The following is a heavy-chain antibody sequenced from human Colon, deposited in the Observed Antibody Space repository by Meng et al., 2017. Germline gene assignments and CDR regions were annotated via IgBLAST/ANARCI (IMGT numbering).Heavy chain of an antibody. CDR3: ATLRADYYDSSGYFYYFDY. Sequence: QVQLQQWGAGLLKPSETLSLTFAVYGGSFSGYYWSWIRQPPGKGLEWIGEINHSGSTNYNPSLKSRVTISVDTSKNQFSLKLSSVTAADTAVYYCATLRADYYDSSGYFYYFDYWGQGTLVTVSS. CDR2: INHSGST. J-gene: IGHJ4*02. D-gene: IGHD3-22*01. CDR1: GGSFSGYY. V-gene: IGHV4-34*01.